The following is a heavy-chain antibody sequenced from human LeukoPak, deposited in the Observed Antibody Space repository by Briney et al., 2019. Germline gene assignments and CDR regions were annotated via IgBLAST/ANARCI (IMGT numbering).Heavy chain of an antibody. J-gene: IGHJ3*02. CDR1: GYSISSGYY. D-gene: IGHD6-19*01. CDR3: ARAPYSSGWYNKHLDAFDI. CDR2: IYHSGST. Sequence: SETLSLTCTVSGYSISSGYYWGWIRQPPGKGLEWIGSIYHSGSTYYNPSLKSRVTISVDTSKNQFSLKLSSVTAADTAVYYCARAPYSSGWYNKHLDAFDIWSQGTMVTVSS. V-gene: IGHV4-38-2*02.